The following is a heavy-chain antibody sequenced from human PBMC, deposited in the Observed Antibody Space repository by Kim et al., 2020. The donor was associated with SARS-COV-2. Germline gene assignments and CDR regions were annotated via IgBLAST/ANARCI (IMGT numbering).Heavy chain of an antibody. D-gene: IGHD3-10*01. CDR1: DGSFSGYF. V-gene: IGHV4-34*12. CDR2: IIHNGRT. Sequence: SETLSLTCAVYDGSFSGYFWTWIRQTPGKGLEWIGEIIHNGRTNYNPSLQSRVTISVDKSKNQFSLKLSSVTAADTAVYYCARRVRKGSGDRDFWFDTWG. J-gene: IGHJ5*01. CDR3: ARRVRKGSGDRDFWFDT.